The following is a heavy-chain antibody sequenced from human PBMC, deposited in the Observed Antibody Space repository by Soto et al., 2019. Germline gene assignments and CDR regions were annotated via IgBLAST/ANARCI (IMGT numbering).Heavy chain of an antibody. J-gene: IGHJ4*02. Sequence: LSLTCTVSGGSISSYYWRWIRQPAGKGMEWIGRIHTTDGTNYNPSLKSRVTMSIDTSNNQFSLKLSSLTAADTAVYYCARALSSAAGLYFDFWGQGTLVTVSS. CDR2: IHTTDGT. CDR3: ARALSSAAGLYFDF. CDR1: GGSISSYY. D-gene: IGHD6-13*01. V-gene: IGHV4-4*07.